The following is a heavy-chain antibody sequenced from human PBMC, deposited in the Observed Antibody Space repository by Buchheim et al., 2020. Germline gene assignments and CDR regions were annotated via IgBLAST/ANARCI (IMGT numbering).Heavy chain of an antibody. CDR3: AKHSIP. CDR1: GFTFRNYW. Sequence: EVYLVESGGGLVQPGGSLRLSCAASGFTFRNYWMNWVRQAPGKGLEWVANINEDGTEKYYVDSVKDRFTISRDNAMSLGYIQMSSLRVEDTAVYYCAKHSIPWGQGT. V-gene: IGHV3-7*03. D-gene: IGHD2/OR15-2a*01. CDR2: INEDGTEK. J-gene: IGHJ5*02.